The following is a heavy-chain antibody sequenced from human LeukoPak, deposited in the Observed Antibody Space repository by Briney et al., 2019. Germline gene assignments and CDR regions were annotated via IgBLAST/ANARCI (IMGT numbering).Heavy chain of an antibody. V-gene: IGHV4-59*01. CDR1: GASISSYY. J-gene: IGHJ4*02. D-gene: IGHD2-2*01. CDR3: AREYPPYYFDY. CDR2: IYYSGST. Sequence: PSETLSLTCAVSGASISSYYWGWIRQPRGKALEWIGYIYYSGSTNYNHSLKSRVTISVDTSKNQFSLKLSSVTPADMAVYYCAREYPPYYFDYWGQGTLVTVSS.